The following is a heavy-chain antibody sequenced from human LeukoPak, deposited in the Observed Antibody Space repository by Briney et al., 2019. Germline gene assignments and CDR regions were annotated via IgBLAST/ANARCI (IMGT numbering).Heavy chain of an antibody. V-gene: IGHV4-59*01. CDR3: ARAAYYDSSGSPPCFDY. Sequence: SETLSLTCTVSGGSISTYYWSWIRQPPGKGLEWIGYIYYTGATTYNPSLKGRVTLSVGTSKNQFSLRLTSVTAADTAVYYCARAAYYDSSGSPPCFDYWGQGTLVTVSS. CDR1: GGSISTYY. J-gene: IGHJ4*02. CDR2: IYYTGAT. D-gene: IGHD3-22*01.